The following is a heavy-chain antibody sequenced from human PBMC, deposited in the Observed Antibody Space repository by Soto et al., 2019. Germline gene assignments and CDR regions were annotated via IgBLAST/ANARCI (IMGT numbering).Heavy chain of an antibody. CDR1: GFTFSSYG. J-gene: IGHJ4*02. D-gene: IGHD6-13*01. CDR3: ARGMGQQAPAYFDY. V-gene: IGHV3-33*01. Sequence: QVQLVESGGGAVQPGRSLRLSCVASGFTFSSYGMHWVRQAPGKGLEWVSVIWFDGNKEYYADPVKGRFTISRDNSKNTLYLQMNSLRAEDTAVYYCARGMGQQAPAYFDYWGPGTRVTVSS. CDR2: IWFDGNKE.